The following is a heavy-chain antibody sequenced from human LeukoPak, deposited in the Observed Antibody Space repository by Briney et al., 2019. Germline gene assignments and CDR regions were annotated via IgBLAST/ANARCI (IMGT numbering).Heavy chain of an antibody. D-gene: IGHD3-22*01. CDR3: ARGYDSSGYYFRFDP. Sequence: SVQVSCKASGYTFTSYYMHWVRQAPGQGLEWMGGIIPIFGTANYAQKFQGRVTITADESTSTAYMELSSLRSEDTAVYYCARGYDSSGYYFRFDPWGQGTLVTVSS. CDR1: GYTFTSYY. J-gene: IGHJ5*02. V-gene: IGHV1-69*13. CDR2: IIPIFGTA.